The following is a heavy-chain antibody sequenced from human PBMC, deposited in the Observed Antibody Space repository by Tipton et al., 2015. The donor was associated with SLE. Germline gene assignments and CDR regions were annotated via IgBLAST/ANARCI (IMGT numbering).Heavy chain of an antibody. CDR1: GFTFSNYA. CDR3: ARGYYDFWGNGMDV. J-gene: IGHJ6*02. V-gene: IGHV3-23*01. CDR2: ISAAGGTT. Sequence: GSLRLSCAASGFTFSNYAMRWVRQVPGKGLEWVSAISAAGGTTYYADSVKGRFTISRDNSKNTLYLQMNSLRAEDTAVYYCARGYYDFWGNGMDVWGQGTTVPVSS. D-gene: IGHD3-3*01.